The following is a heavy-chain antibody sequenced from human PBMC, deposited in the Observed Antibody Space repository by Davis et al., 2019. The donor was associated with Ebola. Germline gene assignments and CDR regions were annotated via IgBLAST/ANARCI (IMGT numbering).Heavy chain of an antibody. CDR2: IYWDDDR. Sequence: LRLSCAVSGGSISSGGSSWSWIRQAPGKALEWLALIYWDDDRRYSPSLMSRLTISRDTSKNQVVLTVTNMDPVDTATYYCAHWSARHGLDVWGRGTTVTVSS. J-gene: IGHJ6*04. V-gene: IGHV2-5*08. CDR1: GGSISSGGSS. D-gene: IGHD3-3*01. CDR3: AHWSARHGLDV.